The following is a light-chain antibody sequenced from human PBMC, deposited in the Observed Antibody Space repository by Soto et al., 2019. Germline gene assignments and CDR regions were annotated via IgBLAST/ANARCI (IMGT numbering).Light chain of an antibody. CDR2: KNT. Sequence: SYELTQPPSVSVSPGQTARITCSGDALPKQYAYWYQQKPGQAPVLVIYKNTERPSGIPERFSGSSSGTTVTLTISGVQAEDEADYYCQSADSSGTYYVFGTATKLTV. CDR3: QSADSSGTYYV. CDR1: ALPKQY. V-gene: IGLV3-25*02. J-gene: IGLJ1*01.